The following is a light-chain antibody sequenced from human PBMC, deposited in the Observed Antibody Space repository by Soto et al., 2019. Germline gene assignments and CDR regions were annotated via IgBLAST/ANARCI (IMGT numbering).Light chain of an antibody. V-gene: IGKV1-9*01. Sequence: DIQLTQSPSFLSASVGDRATITCRASRGISSYLAWYQQKPGKAPKLLIYAASTLHTGVPSRFSGSGSGTEFTLTISSLQPEDFATYYCQQHNSYLITFGQGTRLEIK. J-gene: IGKJ5*01. CDR1: RGISSY. CDR2: AAS. CDR3: QQHNSYLIT.